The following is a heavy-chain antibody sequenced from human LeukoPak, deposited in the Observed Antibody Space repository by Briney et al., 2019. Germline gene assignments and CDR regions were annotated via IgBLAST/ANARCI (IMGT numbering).Heavy chain of an antibody. Sequence: PGGSLRLSCAASGFTLRGLAWSWFGQPQGKGLEWLSTITGTGGTYYADSVRGRFTISRDNSKNTLYLQMNSLRAEDTAVYYCAKTMGLIDHDYWGQGTLVTVSS. CDR1: GFTLRGLA. J-gene: IGHJ4*02. V-gene: IGHV3-23*01. CDR2: ITGTGGT. D-gene: IGHD3-16*01. CDR3: AKTMGLIDHDY.